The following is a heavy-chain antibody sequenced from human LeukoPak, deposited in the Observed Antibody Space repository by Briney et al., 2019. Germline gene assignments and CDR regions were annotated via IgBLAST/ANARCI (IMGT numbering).Heavy chain of an antibody. J-gene: IGHJ4*02. D-gene: IGHD6-19*01. Sequence: GGSLRLSCAASGFTFSSYWMHWVRQAPGKGLVWVSRINSDGSSTSYADSVKGRFTISRDNSKNTLYLQMNSLRGEDTAVYYCARHGPGSGWLRPDYWGQGTLVTVSS. CDR1: GFTFSSYW. CDR2: INSDGSST. CDR3: ARHGPGSGWLRPDY. V-gene: IGHV3-74*01.